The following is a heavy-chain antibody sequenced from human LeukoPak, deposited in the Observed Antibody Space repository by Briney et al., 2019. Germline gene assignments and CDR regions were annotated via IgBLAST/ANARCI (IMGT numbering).Heavy chain of an antibody. CDR1: GGSISAYH. J-gene: IGHJ5*02. Sequence: PSETLSLTCSVSGGSISAYHWAWIRQPAGKGLEWIGRIYTSGSTDYNPSLKNRVTISVDTSKDQFSLKLASLTAADTAVYYCARGGANYMNYGWFDPWGQGTLVTVSS. CDR3: ARGGANYMNYGWFDP. V-gene: IGHV4-4*07. CDR2: IYTSGST. D-gene: IGHD1-7*01.